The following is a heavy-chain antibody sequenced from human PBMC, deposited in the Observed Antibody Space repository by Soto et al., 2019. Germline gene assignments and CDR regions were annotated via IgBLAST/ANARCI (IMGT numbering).Heavy chain of an antibody. D-gene: IGHD2-2*01. CDR2: ITDSGDDT. CDR1: GFTFNNYA. Sequence: EVQLLESGGGLVQPGGSLRLSCAASGFTFNNYAMGWVRQAPGKGLEWVSAITDSGDDTYYIDSVKGRFTFSRDNSKSTLYLQMNSLRAEDTAIYYCAKLGSSSWSPHYYFDSWGQGTLVTVSS. V-gene: IGHV3-23*01. J-gene: IGHJ4*02. CDR3: AKLGSSSWSPHYYFDS.